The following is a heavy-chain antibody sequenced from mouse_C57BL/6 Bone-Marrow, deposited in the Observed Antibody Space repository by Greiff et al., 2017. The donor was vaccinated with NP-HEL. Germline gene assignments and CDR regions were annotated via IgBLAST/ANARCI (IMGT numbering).Heavy chain of an antibody. D-gene: IGHD1-1*01. Sequence: VQLQQSGPELVKPGASVKISCKASGYTFTDYYMNWVKQSHGKSLEWIGDINPNNGGTSYNQKFKGKATLTVDKSSSTAYMELRSLTSEDSAVYYCASSGSSSYCYAMDYWGQGTSVTVSS. CDR1: GYTFTDYY. CDR3: ASSGSSSYCYAMDY. CDR2: INPNNGGT. J-gene: IGHJ4*01. V-gene: IGHV1-26*01.